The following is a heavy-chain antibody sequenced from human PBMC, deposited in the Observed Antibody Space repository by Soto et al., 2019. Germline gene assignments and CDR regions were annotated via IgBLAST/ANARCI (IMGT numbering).Heavy chain of an antibody. J-gene: IGHJ5*02. CDR1: GFTFSSYW. CDR2: IKQDGSEK. Sequence: QPGGSLRLSCAASGFTFSSYWMSWVRQAPGKGLEWVANIKQDGSEKYYVDSVKGRFTISRDNAKNSLYLQMNSLRAEDTAVYYCARVGSSSWYDWFDPWGQGTLVTVSS. V-gene: IGHV3-7*03. CDR3: ARVGSSSWYDWFDP. D-gene: IGHD6-13*01.